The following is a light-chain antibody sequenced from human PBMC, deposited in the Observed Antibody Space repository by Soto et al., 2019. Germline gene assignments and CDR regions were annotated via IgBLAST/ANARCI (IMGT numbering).Light chain of an antibody. Sequence: DIVMTQSPDSLTVSLGERATINCKSGHTVLYSSNNRNYLAWYQQRPGQPPKLLIYWASTRESGVPDRFSGSGSGTDFTLTISSLQPDDFATYYCQQYNSYWTFGQGTKVDIK. CDR2: WAS. J-gene: IGKJ1*01. V-gene: IGKV4-1*01. CDR1: HTVLYSSNNRNY. CDR3: QQYNSYWT.